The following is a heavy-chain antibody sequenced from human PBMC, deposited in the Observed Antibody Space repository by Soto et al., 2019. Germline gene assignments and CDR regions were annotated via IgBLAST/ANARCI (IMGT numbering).Heavy chain of an antibody. V-gene: IGHV4-59*01. D-gene: IGHD2-15*01. CDR2: IYYSGST. Sequence: SETLSLTCTVSGGSISSYYWSWIRQPPGKGLEWIGYIYYSGSTNYNPSLKSRVTISVDTSKNQFSLKLSSVTAADTAVYYCARVGYCSGGSCYSIPPPGDYYYYMDVWGKGTTVTVSS. J-gene: IGHJ6*03. CDR3: ARVGYCSGGSCYSIPPPGDYYYYMDV. CDR1: GGSISSYY.